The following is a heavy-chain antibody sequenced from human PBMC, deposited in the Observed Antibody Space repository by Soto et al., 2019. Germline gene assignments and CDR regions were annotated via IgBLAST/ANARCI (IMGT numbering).Heavy chain of an antibody. Sequence: LRLSCAASGFTFSSYSMNWVRRAPGKGLEWVSSISSSSSYIYYADSVKGRFTISRDNAKNSLYLQMSSLRAEDTAVYYCARDPSYCSSTSCYKDYYYGMDVWGQGTTVTVSS. CDR3: ARDPSYCSSTSCYKDYYYGMDV. CDR1: GFTFSSYS. V-gene: IGHV3-21*01. CDR2: ISSSSSYI. J-gene: IGHJ6*02. D-gene: IGHD2-2*02.